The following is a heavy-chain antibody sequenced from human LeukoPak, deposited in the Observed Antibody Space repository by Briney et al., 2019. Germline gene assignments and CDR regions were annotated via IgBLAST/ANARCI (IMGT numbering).Heavy chain of an antibody. J-gene: IGHJ5*02. CDR2: IRSKAHGGTT. CDR3: TRDTMVRGVILNWFDP. CDR1: GFTFGDYA. V-gene: IGHV3-49*04. Sequence: GGSLRLSCTASGFTFGDYAMSWVRQAPGEGLEWVGFIRSKAHGGTTEYAASVKGRFTISRDDSKSIAYLQMNSLKTEDTAVYYCTRDTMVRGVILNWFDPWGQGTLVTVSS. D-gene: IGHD3-10*01.